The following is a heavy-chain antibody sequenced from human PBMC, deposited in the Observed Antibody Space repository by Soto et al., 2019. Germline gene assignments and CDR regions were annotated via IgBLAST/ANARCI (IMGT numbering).Heavy chain of an antibody. CDR2: IYHSGST. CDR1: GYSISSGYY. D-gene: IGHD3-3*01. J-gene: IGHJ6*02. Sequence: NPSETLSLTCAVSGYSISSGYYWCFIRQPPGKGLECIGSIYHSGSTYYNPSLKSRVTISVDTSKNQFSLKLSSVTAADTAVYYCARDSIPIYDFWSGYSSYYYGMDVWGQGTTVTVSS. CDR3: ARDSIPIYDFWSGYSSYYYGMDV. V-gene: IGHV4-38-2*02.